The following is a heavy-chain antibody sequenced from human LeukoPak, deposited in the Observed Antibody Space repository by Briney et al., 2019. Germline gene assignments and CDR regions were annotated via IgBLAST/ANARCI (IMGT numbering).Heavy chain of an antibody. J-gene: IGHJ4*02. CDR2: MNPNSGNT. Sequence: GDSVKVSCKAAGYTFTSYDINRVRRASGHELEWMGWMNPNSGNTGYAQKFQGRVTMTRDTSISTAYMELSSLIFDDTAVYYCARGHSSGWYWGQGTLVTVSS. V-gene: IGHV1-8*01. D-gene: IGHD6-19*01. CDR1: GYTFTSYD. CDR3: ARGHSSGWY.